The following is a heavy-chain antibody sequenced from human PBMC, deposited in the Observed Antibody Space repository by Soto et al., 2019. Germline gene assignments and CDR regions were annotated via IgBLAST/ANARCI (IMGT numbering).Heavy chain of an antibody. J-gene: IGHJ6*02. D-gene: IGHD5-12*01. V-gene: IGHV1-2*02. Sequence: ASVKVSCKSSGYILSDYCIHWVRQAPGQGLEWLGWMKPDDGGPNYAQNFQGRVIMTRDTSADTDYMELTRLTSDDTAVYFCVRDLRRQWRRLDPESYTGMDVWGQGTTVTVSS. CDR2: MKPDDGGP. CDR3: VRDLRRQWRRLDPESYTGMDV. CDR1: GYILSDYC.